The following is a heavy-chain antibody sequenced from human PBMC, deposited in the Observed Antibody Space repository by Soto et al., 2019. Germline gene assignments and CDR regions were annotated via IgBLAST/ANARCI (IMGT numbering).Heavy chain of an antibody. J-gene: IGHJ4*02. CDR3: AKDRYFDWFLFDY. V-gene: IGHV3-23*01. CDR2: ISGSGGST. Sequence: GGSLRLSCAASGFTFSSYAMSWVRQAPGKGLEWVSAISGSGGSTYYADSVKGRFTISRENSKNTLYLQMNSLRAEDMAVYYCAKDRYFDWFLFDYWGQGTLVTVSS. D-gene: IGHD3-9*01. CDR1: GFTFSSYA.